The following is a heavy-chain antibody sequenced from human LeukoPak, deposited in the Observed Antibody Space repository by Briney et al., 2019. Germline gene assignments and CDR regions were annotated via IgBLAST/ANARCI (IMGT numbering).Heavy chain of an antibody. V-gene: IGHV3-74*01. CDR2: INSDESSI. Sequence: GGSLRLSCTASGFTFISYWMHWVRQVPGKGLVWVSRINSDESSISYADSVKGRFTISRDNARNTLYLQVNSLRPEDTAVYYCVRERLVGLGCFDPWGQGTQVTVSS. J-gene: IGHJ5*02. CDR3: VRERLVGLGCFDP. CDR1: GFTFISYW. D-gene: IGHD1-26*01.